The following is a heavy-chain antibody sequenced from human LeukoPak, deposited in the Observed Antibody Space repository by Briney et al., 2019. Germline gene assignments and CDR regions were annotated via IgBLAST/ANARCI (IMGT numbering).Heavy chain of an antibody. V-gene: IGHV4-34*01. D-gene: IGHD3-22*01. CDR2: INHSGST. CDR3: ARTYYYDSSGKAARYFQH. Sequence: NPSETLSLTCTVSGDSISGYYWSWIRQPPGKGLEWIGEINHSGSTNYNPSLKSRVTISVDTSKNQFSLKLSSVTAADTAVYYCARTYYYDSSGKAARYFQHWGQGTLVTVSS. J-gene: IGHJ1*01. CDR1: GDSISGYY.